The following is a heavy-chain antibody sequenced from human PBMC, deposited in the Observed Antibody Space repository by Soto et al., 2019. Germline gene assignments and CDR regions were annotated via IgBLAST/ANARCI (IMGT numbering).Heavy chain of an antibody. CDR1: GFTFSNAW. Sequence: GGSLRLSCAASGFTFSNAWMNWVRQAPGKGLEWVGRIKSKTDGGTTDYAAPVKGRFTISRDDSKNTLYLQMNSLKTEDTAVYYCTTSDTAMVYYYYYYGMDVWGQGTTVTVSS. CDR3: TTSDTAMVYYYYYYGMDV. V-gene: IGHV3-15*07. J-gene: IGHJ6*02. CDR2: IKSKTDGGTT. D-gene: IGHD5-18*01.